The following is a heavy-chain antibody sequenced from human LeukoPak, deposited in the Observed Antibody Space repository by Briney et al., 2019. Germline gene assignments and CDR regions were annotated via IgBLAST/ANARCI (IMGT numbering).Heavy chain of an antibody. CDR1: GFTFSSYW. V-gene: IGHV3-74*01. CDR3: AKEEYDILTAYSDY. D-gene: IGHD3-9*01. J-gene: IGHJ4*02. CDR2: INSAGIST. Sequence: QPGGSLRLSCTASGFTFSSYWMHWVRQAPGKGLVWVSRINSAGISTNYADSVKGRFTISRDNAKNTLYLQMNSLRAEDTAVYYCAKEEYDILTAYSDYWGQGTLATVSS.